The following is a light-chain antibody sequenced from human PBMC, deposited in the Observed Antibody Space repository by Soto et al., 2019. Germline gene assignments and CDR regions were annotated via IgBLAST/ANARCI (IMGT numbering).Light chain of an antibody. V-gene: IGKV1-5*03. CDR1: QSISDR. Sequence: DIQMTQSPSTLSASVGDRVTITCRASQSISDRLAWYQQKPGKAPKLLIYKASNLESGVPSRFSGSGFGTEFTLTITSLQPDDFATYYCQKYNSAPWTFGQGTKVEIK. CDR2: KAS. CDR3: QKYNSAPWT. J-gene: IGKJ1*01.